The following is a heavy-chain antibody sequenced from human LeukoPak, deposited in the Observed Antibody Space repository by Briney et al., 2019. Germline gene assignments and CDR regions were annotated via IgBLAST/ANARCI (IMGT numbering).Heavy chain of an antibody. CDR2: IHYSGST. D-gene: IGHD1-26*01. J-gene: IGHJ6*03. Sequence: SETLSLTCTVSGGSISSGDYYWSWIRQPPGKGLEWIGYIHYSGSTYYNPSLKSLVTISVDTSKNQFSLKLSSVTAADTAVYYCARGIARSWYYYYYYMDVWGKGTTVTVSS. CDR1: GGSISSGDYY. V-gene: IGHV4-30-4*08. CDR3: ARGIARSWYYYYYYMDV.